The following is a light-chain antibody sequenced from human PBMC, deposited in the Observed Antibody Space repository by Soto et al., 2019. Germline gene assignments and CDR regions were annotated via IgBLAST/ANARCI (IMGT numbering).Light chain of an antibody. CDR1: QTINSK. CDR3: QQYETYFRYT. J-gene: IGKJ2*01. CDR2: DGY. V-gene: IGKV1-5*01. Sequence: DIQMTQSPSTLSASVGDRVTTTCRASQTINSKLAWYQKKPGQAPKLLIFDGYNLESGVPSRFSGSGSGTEFTLSIVSLQPDDFATYYCQQYETYFRYTFGQGTKLDIK.